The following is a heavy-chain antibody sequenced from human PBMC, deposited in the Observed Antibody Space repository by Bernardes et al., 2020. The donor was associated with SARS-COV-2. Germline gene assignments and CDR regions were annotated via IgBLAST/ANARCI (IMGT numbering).Heavy chain of an antibody. CDR3: ARESDWNYVFDY. V-gene: IGHV3-21*01. D-gene: IGHD1-7*01. CDR1: EFTFSSYA. Sequence: GGSLRLSCAASEFTFSSYAMSWVRQAPGKGLEWVSSITSSSSYKYYADSVKGRFTISRDNAKNSLYLQMNSLRAEDTAVYFCARESDWNYVFDYWGQGTLDTVSS. J-gene: IGHJ4*02. CDR2: ITSSSSYK.